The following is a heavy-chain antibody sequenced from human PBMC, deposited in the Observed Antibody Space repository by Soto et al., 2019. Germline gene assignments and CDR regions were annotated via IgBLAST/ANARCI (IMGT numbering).Heavy chain of an antibody. D-gene: IGHD3-16*01. V-gene: IGHV1-69*13. CDR3: ARGLRFGLALDRYYYYYGLDV. CDR1: GGTFSAYC. Sequence: SVKVSCKASGGTFSAYCISWVRQAPGQGLEWMGGLIPKFGTPNYAQKFQGRVTIIADESTGTAYMELSSLRSDDTAVYYCARGLRFGLALDRYYYYYGLDVWGQGTTVTVSS. J-gene: IGHJ6*02. CDR2: LIPKFGTP.